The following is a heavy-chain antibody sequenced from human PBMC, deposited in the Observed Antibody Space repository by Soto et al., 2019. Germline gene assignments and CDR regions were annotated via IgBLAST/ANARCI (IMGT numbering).Heavy chain of an antibody. CDR1: GFTFSSYA. V-gene: IGHV3-23*01. J-gene: IGHJ4*02. Sequence: EVQLLESGGGLVQPGGSLRLSCAASGFTFSSYAMSWVRQAPGKGLEWVSAISGSGGSTYYADSVKGRFTISRDNSKNTLYLQMNSLRAEDTAVYYCAKAYKTLRYFDWSTGAFDYWGQGTLVTVSS. CDR3: AKAYKTLRYFDWSTGAFDY. D-gene: IGHD3-9*01. CDR2: ISGSGGST.